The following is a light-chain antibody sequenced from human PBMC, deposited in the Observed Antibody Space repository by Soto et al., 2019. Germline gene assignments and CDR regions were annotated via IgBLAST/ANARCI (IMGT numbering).Light chain of an antibody. V-gene: IGKV1-33*01. Sequence: DIQMTQSPSSLSASVGDRVTITCQASRDIRKYLNWYQQKPGKAPKLLIYDASNLETGVTSRFSGSGAWTDFTFTISSLQSEDIATYYCQQYHTLVSFGGGTKVEI. J-gene: IGKJ4*01. CDR3: QQYHTLVS. CDR1: RDIRKY. CDR2: DAS.